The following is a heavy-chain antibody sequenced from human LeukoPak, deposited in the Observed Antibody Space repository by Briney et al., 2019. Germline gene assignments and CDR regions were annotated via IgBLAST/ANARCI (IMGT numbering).Heavy chain of an antibody. CDR1: GFTFSSYA. V-gene: IGHV3-64*01. D-gene: IGHD2-15*01. J-gene: IGHJ4*02. CDR3: ARSGYCSGGSCYVDY. CDR2: ISSNGGST. Sequence: GGSLRLSCAASGFTFSSYAMHWVRQAPGKGLEYVSAISSNGGSTYYANSVKGRFTIFRDNSKNTLYLQMGGLRDEDMALYYCARSGYCSGGSCYVDYWGQGALVTVSS.